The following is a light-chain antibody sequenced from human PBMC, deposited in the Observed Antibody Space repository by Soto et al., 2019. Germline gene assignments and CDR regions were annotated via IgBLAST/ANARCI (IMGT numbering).Light chain of an antibody. CDR2: DAS. CDR3: QQRTNWPLT. J-gene: IGKJ4*01. Sequence: EIVLTQSPATLSFSPGERATLSCRASQSVDKYLVWYQQKPGQAPRLLIYDASSRATGIPARFSGSGSGTEFSLTITSLEPVDFAVYYCQQRTNWPLTFGGGTKLEIK. CDR1: QSVDKY. V-gene: IGKV3-11*01.